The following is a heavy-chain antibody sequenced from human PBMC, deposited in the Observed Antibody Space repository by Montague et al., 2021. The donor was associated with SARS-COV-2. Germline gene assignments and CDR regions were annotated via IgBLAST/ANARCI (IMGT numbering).Heavy chain of an antibody. CDR2: TYYRSMWKS. J-gene: IGHJ4*02. V-gene: IGHV6-1*01. CDR1: GDSVSSNSAT. Sequence: CAISGDSVSSNSATWNWIRQSPSRGFDWLGRTYYRSMWKSDYARSVKSRIAINPDTSKNQFSLQLSSVTPKDTALYLCVRGIEAAGSYDYWGQGTLVTVS. CDR3: VRGIEAAGSYDY. D-gene: IGHD6-13*01.